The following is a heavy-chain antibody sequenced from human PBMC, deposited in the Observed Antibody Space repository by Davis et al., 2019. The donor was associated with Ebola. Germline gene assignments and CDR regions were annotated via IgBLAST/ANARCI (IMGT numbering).Heavy chain of an antibody. CDR1: GFTFNTYG. J-gene: IGHJ6*02. D-gene: IGHD4-17*01. Sequence: AASVKVSCKTFGFTFNTYGISWVRQAPGQGLEWLGWVSGYNGNTNYAQKFQGRVTITADKSTSTAYMELSSLRSEDTAVYYCARAGTTVNHYYYYGMDVWGQGTTVTVSS. V-gene: IGHV1-18*01. CDR2: VSGYNGNT. CDR3: ARAGTTVNHYYYYGMDV.